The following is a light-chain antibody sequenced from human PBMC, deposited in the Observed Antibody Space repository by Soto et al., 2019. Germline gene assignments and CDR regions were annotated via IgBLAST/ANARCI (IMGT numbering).Light chain of an antibody. CDR2: DAS. J-gene: IGKJ4*01. Sequence: EFVLTQSPCTLSLSPGERATLSCRASQTVRNNYLVWYQQKPGQAPRLLIYDASSRATGIPDRFSGGGSGTDFTPTISRLEPEDFAVYYCQQFSSYPLTFGGGTKVDIK. CDR3: QQFSSYPLT. V-gene: IGKV3-20*01. CDR1: QTVRNNY.